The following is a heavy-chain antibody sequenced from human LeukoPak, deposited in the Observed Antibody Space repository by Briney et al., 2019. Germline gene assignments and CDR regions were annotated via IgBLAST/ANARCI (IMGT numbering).Heavy chain of an antibody. CDR3: ARATVLEWLFVLDY. V-gene: IGHV4-4*07. CDR2: IYTSGST. CDR1: GGSISSYY. Sequence: PSETLSLTCTGSGGSISSYYWSWFRQPAGKGLEWIGRIYTSGSTNYNPSLKSRVTMSVDTSKNQFSLKLSSVTAADTAVYYCARATVLEWLFVLDYWGQGTLVTVSS. J-gene: IGHJ4*02. D-gene: IGHD3-3*01.